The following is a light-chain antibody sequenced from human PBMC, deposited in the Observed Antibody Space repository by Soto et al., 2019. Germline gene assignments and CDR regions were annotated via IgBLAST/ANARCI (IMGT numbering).Light chain of an antibody. J-gene: IGLJ3*02. CDR2: KDT. CDR1: ALQKQY. Sequence: SSELTQPPSLSVSPGQTARISCSGTALQKQYAYWYQQKPGQAPVLVMSKDTERPSGISERFSGSSSGTTVTLTISGVQAEDEADDYCHSADSSASSYGVFGGGTKLTVL. V-gene: IGLV3-25*03. CDR3: HSADSSASSYGV.